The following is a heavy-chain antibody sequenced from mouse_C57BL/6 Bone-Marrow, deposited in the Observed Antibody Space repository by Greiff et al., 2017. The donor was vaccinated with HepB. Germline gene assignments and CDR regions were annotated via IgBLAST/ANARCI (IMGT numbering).Heavy chain of an antibody. CDR1: GYTFTSYW. D-gene: IGHD1-1*01. V-gene: IGHV1-64*01. CDR3: ARRRGSSYDSYYAMDY. Sequence: QVQLQQSGAELVKPGASVKLSCKASGYTFTSYWMHWVKQRPGQGLEWIGMIHPNSSSTNYNEKFKGKATVTVDKSSSTAYMQLSSLTSEDSAVYYCARRRGSSYDSYYAMDYWGQGTSVTVSS. CDR2: IHPNSSST. J-gene: IGHJ4*01.